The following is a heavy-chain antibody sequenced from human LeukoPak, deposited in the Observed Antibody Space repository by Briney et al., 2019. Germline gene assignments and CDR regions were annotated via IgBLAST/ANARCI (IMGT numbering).Heavy chain of an antibody. J-gene: IGHJ4*02. CDR3: ARGCYYSGWYSGPFDY. CDR1: GFTFSSYW. Sequence: PGGSLRLPCAACGFTFSSYWMSWVRQAPGKGLEWVANIKHDGSEKYSVDAVKGRFSISRDNDKNSRFLQMNRLRADDTAVDYCARGCYYSGWYSGPFDYWGQGTLVSVSS. CDR2: IKHDGSEK. V-gene: IGHV3-7*01. D-gene: IGHD6-19*01.